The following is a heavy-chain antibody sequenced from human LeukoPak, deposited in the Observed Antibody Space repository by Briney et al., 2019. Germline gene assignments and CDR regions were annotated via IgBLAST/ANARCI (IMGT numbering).Heavy chain of an antibody. CDR3: AKDVAHIAVTGTDWFDP. V-gene: IGHV3-66*01. Sequence: GGSLRLSCAASGFTVSSNYMSWVRQAPGKGLEWVSVIYSGDSGGSTYYADSVKGRFTISRDNSKNTLYLQMNSLRAEDTAVYYCAKDVAHIAVTGTDWFDPGGQGTQVTVSS. D-gene: IGHD6-19*01. J-gene: IGHJ5*02. CDR1: GFTVSSNY. CDR2: IYSGDSGGST.